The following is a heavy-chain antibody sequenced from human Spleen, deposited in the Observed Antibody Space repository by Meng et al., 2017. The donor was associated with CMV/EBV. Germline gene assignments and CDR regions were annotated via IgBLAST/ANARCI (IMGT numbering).Heavy chain of an antibody. Sequence: ASVKVSCKVSGNTLTELSTHWVRQTPGKGLEWMGGYDREHGETIYAQKFQGRVTMTEDTSTDTASMELSSLRSEDTAVYYCAALYDDFWSGYTHWGQGTLVTVSS. J-gene: IGHJ4*02. CDR3: AALYDDFWSGYTH. V-gene: IGHV1-24*01. CDR2: YDREHGET. CDR1: GNTLTELS. D-gene: IGHD3-3*01.